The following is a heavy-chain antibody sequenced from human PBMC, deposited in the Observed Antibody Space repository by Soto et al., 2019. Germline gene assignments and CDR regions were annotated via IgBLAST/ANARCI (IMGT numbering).Heavy chain of an antibody. CDR1: GFTFSSYS. D-gene: IGHD2-2*01. J-gene: IGHJ6*02. CDR3: ARNKFCSSTSWYVYYYYGMDV. V-gene: IGHV3-21*01. Sequence: PGVSLRLSCAASGFTFSSYSMNWVRQAPGKGLEWVSSISSSSSYIYYADSVKGRFTISRDNAKHSLYLQMNSLRAEDKAVYYCARNKFCSSTSWYVYYYYGMDVWGQGTTVTVSS. CDR2: ISSSSSYI.